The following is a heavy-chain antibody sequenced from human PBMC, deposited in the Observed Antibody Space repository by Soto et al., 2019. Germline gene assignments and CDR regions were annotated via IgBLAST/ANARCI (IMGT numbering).Heavy chain of an antibody. V-gene: IGHV4-61*01. CDR2: IYYSGST. D-gene: IGHD2-8*01. CDR1: RSSLCSGSYC. Sequence: SETLSLTCTVSRSSLCSGSYCWSWIRQPPGKELEWIGYIYYSGSTNYNPSLKSRVTISVDTSKNQFSLKLSSVTAADTAVYYCARGSPLGFGVDWFDPWGQGTLVTVSS. J-gene: IGHJ5*02. CDR3: ARGSPLGFGVDWFDP.